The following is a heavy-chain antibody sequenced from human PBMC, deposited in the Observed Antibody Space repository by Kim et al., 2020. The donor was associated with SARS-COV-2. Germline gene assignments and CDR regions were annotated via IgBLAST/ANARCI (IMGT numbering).Heavy chain of an antibody. Sequence: ASVKVSCKASGYTFTSYAMHWVRQAPGQRLEWMGWINAGNGNTKYSQKFQGRVTITRDTSASTAYMELSSLRSEDTAVYYCARVAKKVLLWFGEPSVWFDPWGQGTLVTVSS. CDR1: GYTFTSYA. J-gene: IGHJ5*02. CDR2: INAGNGNT. CDR3: ARVAKKVLLWFGEPSVWFDP. V-gene: IGHV1-3*01. D-gene: IGHD3-10*01.